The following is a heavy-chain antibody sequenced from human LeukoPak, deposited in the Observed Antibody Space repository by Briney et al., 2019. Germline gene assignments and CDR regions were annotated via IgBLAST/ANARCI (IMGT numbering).Heavy chain of an antibody. Sequence: ASVTVSCMVSGDTLTELSMHWVRQAPGKGREWMGGFDPKEGERVYAQNFQGRFTMTEDTSSGTAYMELNSLRSEDTAVYYCTTREIVVEPAQTSMVRGVLWRSDFWGHGTLVTVSS. J-gene: IGHJ4*01. CDR2: FDPKEGER. CDR3: TTREIVVEPAQTSMVRGVLWRSDF. D-gene: IGHD3-10*01. CDR1: GDTLTELS. V-gene: IGHV1-24*01.